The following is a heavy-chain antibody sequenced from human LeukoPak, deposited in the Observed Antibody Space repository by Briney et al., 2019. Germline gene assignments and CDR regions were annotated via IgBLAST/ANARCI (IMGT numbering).Heavy chain of an antibody. Sequence: SSETLSLTCTVSGGSISSGSYYWSWIRQPAGKGLEWIWRIYTSGSTNYNPSLKRRVTISVDTSKNQFSLKLSSVTAADTAVYYCARDGSFSATYYYYYYMDVWGKGTTVTVSS. V-gene: IGHV4-61*02. CDR3: ARDGSFSATYYYYYYMDV. CDR1: GGSISSGSYY. D-gene: IGHD5-12*01. J-gene: IGHJ6*03. CDR2: IYTSGST.